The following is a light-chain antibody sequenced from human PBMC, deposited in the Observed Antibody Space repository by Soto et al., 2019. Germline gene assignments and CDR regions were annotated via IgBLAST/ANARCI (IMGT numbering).Light chain of an antibody. J-gene: IGLJ2*01. V-gene: IGLV4-69*01. CDR1: SGHSSYA. CDR2: LNSDGSH. CDR3: QTWVTGIQI. Sequence: QPVLTQSPSASASLGASVKLTCTLSSGHSSYAIAWHQQQPEKGPRYLMKLNSDGSHSKGDGIPDRFSGSSSGAERYLTHLSLQSEDEADYYCQTWVTGIQIFGGGTKLTVL.